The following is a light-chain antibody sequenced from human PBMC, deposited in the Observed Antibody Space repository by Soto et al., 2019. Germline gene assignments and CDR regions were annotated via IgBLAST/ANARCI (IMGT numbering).Light chain of an antibody. Sequence: QSVLTQPPSVSGAPGQRVTISCTGSSSNIGAHYDVHWYQQLPGTAPKLLIYGNSNRPSGVPDRFSGSKSGTSASLAITGLQAEDEADYYCCSHAGSFTLVFGGGTKLTVL. J-gene: IGLJ2*01. CDR1: SSNIGAHYD. CDR3: CSHAGSFTLV. CDR2: GNS. V-gene: IGLV1-40*01.